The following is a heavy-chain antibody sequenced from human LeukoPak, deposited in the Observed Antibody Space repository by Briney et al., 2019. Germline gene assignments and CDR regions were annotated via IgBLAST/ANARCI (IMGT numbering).Heavy chain of an antibody. J-gene: IGHJ4*02. Sequence: GSLRLSRAASGFTFNTYTMSWVRQAPGKGLEWISTISSSGSTISYADSVKGRFTISRDNAKNSLDLQMNSLRGEDTAVYYCARGSHFFDYWGQGTLATVSS. CDR1: GFTFNTYT. V-gene: IGHV3-48*04. CDR3: ARGSHFFDY. D-gene: IGHD2/OR15-2a*01. CDR2: ISSSGSTI.